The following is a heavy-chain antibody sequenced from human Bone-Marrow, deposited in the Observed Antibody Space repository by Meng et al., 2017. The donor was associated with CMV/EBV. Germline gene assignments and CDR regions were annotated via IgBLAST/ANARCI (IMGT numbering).Heavy chain of an antibody. J-gene: IGHJ5*02. CDR2: IKQDGSEK. Sequence: LSLTCAASGFTFSSYGMHWVRQAPGKGLEWVANIKQDGSEKYYVDSVKGRFTISRDNGKNSVYLQMNSLRAEDTAVYYCARGEWFGEWNWFDPWGQGTLVTVSS. D-gene: IGHD3-10*01. CDR3: ARGEWFGEWNWFDP. V-gene: IGHV3-7*03. CDR1: GFTFSSYG.